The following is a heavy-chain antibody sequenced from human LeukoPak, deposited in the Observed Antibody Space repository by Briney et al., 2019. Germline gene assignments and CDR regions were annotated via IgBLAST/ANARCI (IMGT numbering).Heavy chain of an antibody. CDR1: GYTFTSYG. D-gene: IGHD3-22*01. Sequence: ASVKVSCKASGYTFTSYGISWVRQAPGQGLEWMGWISAYNGNTNYARKPQGRVTMTTDTSTSTAYMELRSLRSDDTAVYYCARSMGYYYDSSGYFQHWGQGTLVTVSS. V-gene: IGHV1-18*01. CDR3: ARSMGYYYDSSGYFQH. CDR2: ISAYNGNT. J-gene: IGHJ1*01.